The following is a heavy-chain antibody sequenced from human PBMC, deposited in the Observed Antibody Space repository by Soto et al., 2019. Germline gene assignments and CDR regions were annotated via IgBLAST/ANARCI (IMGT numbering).Heavy chain of an antibody. V-gene: IGHV4-39*01. CDR2: IYYSGST. Sequence: SETLSLTCTVSGGSISSSSYYWGWIRQPPGKGLEWIGSIYYSGSTYYNPSLKSRVTISVDTSKNQFSLKLSSVTAADTAVYYCAGGIAAAGTRFDPWGQGTLVTVSS. J-gene: IGHJ5*02. CDR3: AGGIAAAGTRFDP. D-gene: IGHD6-13*01. CDR1: GGSISSSSYY.